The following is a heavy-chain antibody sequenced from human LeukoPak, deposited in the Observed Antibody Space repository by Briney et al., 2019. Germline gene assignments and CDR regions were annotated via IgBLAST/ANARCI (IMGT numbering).Heavy chain of an antibody. J-gene: IGHJ6*02. CDR1: GFTFSSYS. CDR3: ARDRPDYDILTGYRYYYGMDV. D-gene: IGHD3-9*01. V-gene: IGHV3-21*01. Sequence: PGGSLRLSCAASGFTFSSYSMNWVRQAPGKGLEWVSSISSSSSYIYYADSVKGRFTISRDNAKNSLYLQMNSLRAEDTAVYYCARDRPDYDILTGYRYYYGMDVWGQGTTVTVSS. CDR2: ISSSSSYI.